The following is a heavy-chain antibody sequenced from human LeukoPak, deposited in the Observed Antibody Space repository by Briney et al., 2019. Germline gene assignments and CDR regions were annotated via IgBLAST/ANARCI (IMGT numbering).Heavy chain of an antibody. CDR1: GYTFTSYA. D-gene: IGHD3-10*01. V-gene: IGHV7-4-1*02. J-gene: IGHJ5*02. CDR3: ARDLLLWFGEPTNWFDP. CDR2: INTNTGNP. Sequence: ASVKVSCKASGYTFTSYAMNWVRQAPGQGLEWMGWINTNTGNPTYAQGFTGRFVFSLDTSVSTAYLQISSLKAEDTAVYYCARDLLLWFGEPTNWFDPWGQGTLVTVSS.